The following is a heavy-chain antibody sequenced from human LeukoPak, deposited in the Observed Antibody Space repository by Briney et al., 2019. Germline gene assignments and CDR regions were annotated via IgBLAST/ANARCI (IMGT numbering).Heavy chain of an antibody. D-gene: IGHD3-22*01. CDR2: IYHSGST. CDR1: GDSISSGDYY. V-gene: IGHV4-30-4*08. CDR3: ARGTVVVVITSLDP. Sequence: PSQTLSLTCTVSGDSISSGDYYWIWIRPPPGKALEWIGYIYHSGSTYYNPSLNSRVTISVDTSKNQFSLKLASVTAADTAVYYCARGTVVVVITSLDPWGQGTLVTVSS. J-gene: IGHJ5*02.